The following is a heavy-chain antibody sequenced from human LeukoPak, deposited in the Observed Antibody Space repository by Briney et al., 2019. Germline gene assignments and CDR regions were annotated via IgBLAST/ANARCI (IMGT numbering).Heavy chain of an antibody. V-gene: IGHV5-51*01. D-gene: IGHD2-2*01. Sequence: GESLKISCKGPGYSFTSYWIGWVRQMPGKGLEWMGIIYPGDSDTRYSPSFQGQVTISADKSISTAYLQRSSLKASDTAIYYCARMGWDCSSTSCYLGWFDPWGQGTLVTVSS. J-gene: IGHJ5*02. CDR1: GYSFTSYW. CDR2: IYPGDSDT. CDR3: ARMGWDCSSTSCYLGWFDP.